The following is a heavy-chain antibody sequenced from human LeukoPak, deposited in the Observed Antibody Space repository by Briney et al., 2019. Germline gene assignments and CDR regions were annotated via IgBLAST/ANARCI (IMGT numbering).Heavy chain of an antibody. CDR2: INPNSGGT. D-gene: IGHD3-9*01. J-gene: IGHJ4*02. Sequence: ASVKVSCKASGGTFSSYAISWVRQAPGQGLEWMGWINPNSGGTNYAQKFQGRVTMTRDTSISTAYMELSRLRSDDTAVYYCARATPTYYDILTGYFDDYWGQGTLVTVSS. CDR1: GGTFSSYA. V-gene: IGHV1-2*02. CDR3: ARATPTYYDILTGYFDDY.